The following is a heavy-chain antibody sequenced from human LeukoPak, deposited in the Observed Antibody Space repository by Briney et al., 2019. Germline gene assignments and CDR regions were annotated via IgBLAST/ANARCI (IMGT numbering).Heavy chain of an antibody. Sequence: KPSETLSLTCTVSGGSISTYYWSWIRQPPGKGLEWIGYIYYSGSTNYNPSLKSRITISVDTSRNQFSLSLSSVTAADTAVYYCARGTVQMGMGERYSDNWGQGTLVTVSP. D-gene: IGHD1-1*01. J-gene: IGHJ4*02. CDR2: IYYSGST. CDR1: GGSISTYY. V-gene: IGHV4-59*01. CDR3: ARGTVQMGMGERYSDN.